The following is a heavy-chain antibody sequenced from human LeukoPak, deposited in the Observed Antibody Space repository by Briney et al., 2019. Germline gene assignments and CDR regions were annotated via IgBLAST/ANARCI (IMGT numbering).Heavy chain of an antibody. CDR1: GFTFSSYG. Sequence: PGRTLRLSCAASGFTFSSYGMNWVRQAPGKGLEWVAVISYDGSNKYYADSVKGRFTISSDNSKNTLYLQMSSLRAEDTAVYYCAKDRVTMVRGVNYYGMDVWGKGTTVTVSS. V-gene: IGHV3-30*18. J-gene: IGHJ6*04. CDR3: AKDRVTMVRGVNYYGMDV. CDR2: ISYDGSNK. D-gene: IGHD3-10*01.